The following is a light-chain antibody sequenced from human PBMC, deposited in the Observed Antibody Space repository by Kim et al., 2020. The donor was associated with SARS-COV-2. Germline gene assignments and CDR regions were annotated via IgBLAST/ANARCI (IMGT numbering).Light chain of an antibody. CDR1: KLGDKY. CDR2: QDS. J-gene: IGLJ2*01. V-gene: IGLV3-1*01. CDR3: QAWDSSTVV. Sequence: SYELTQPPSVSVSPGQTASITCSGDKLGDKYACWYQQEPGQSPVLVIYQDSKLPSGIPERFSGSNSGNTATLTISGTQAMDEADYYCQAWDSSTVVFGGGTHLTVL.